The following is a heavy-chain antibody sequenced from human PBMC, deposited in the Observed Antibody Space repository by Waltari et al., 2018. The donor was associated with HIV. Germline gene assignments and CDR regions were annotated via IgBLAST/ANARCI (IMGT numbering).Heavy chain of an antibody. Sequence: EEYLVESGGDLIKPGGCLRLSCSASGFTFSDAWMTWLRRAPGKGREGVGRMKSKTDGRTTDCAAPRKDRFTISRDDSKNTLFLQMNSLKTEDTAVYYCATEEGYGSGSYLDYWGQGTLLTVSS. CDR3: ATEEGYGSGSYLDY. V-gene: IGHV3-15*01. J-gene: IGHJ4*02. CDR2: MKSKTDGRTT. D-gene: IGHD3-10*01. CDR1: GFTFSDAW.